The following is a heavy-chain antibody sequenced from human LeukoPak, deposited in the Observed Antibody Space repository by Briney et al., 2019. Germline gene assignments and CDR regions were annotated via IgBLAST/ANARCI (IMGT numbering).Heavy chain of an antibody. CDR2: TSNSDYP. CDR3: ARAPRALLWFGELSGNWFDP. D-gene: IGHD3-10*01. V-gene: IGHV4-31*03. CDR1: GGSIRTSEDH. J-gene: IGHJ5*02. Sequence: SETLSLTCTVSGGSIRTSEDHWTWIRQHPGKGLEWIGYTSNSDYPDSNPSLKSRVTISLDTSKNQFSLKLRSVTTADTAVYYCARAPRALLWFGELSGNWFDPWGQGTLVTVSS.